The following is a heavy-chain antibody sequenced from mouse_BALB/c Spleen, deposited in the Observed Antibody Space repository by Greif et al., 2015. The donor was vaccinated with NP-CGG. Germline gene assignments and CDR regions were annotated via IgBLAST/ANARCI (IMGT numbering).Heavy chain of an antibody. CDR1: GYTFTSYT. CDR2: INPSSGYT. Sequence: VQRVESGAELARPGASVKMSCKASGYTFTSYTMHWVKQRPGQGLEWIGYINPSSGYTNYNQKFKDKATLTADESSSTAYMQLSSLTSEDSAVYYCAREMITTEGFDYWGQGTTLTVSS. D-gene: IGHD2-4*01. J-gene: IGHJ2*01. CDR3: AREMITTEGFDY. V-gene: IGHV1-4*01.